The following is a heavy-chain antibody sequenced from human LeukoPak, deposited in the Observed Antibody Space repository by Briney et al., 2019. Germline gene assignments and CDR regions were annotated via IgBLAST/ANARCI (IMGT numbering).Heavy chain of an antibody. D-gene: IGHD5-12*01. CDR3: AKDGPVATIGIDY. V-gene: IGHV3-30*18. Sequence: GRSLRLSCAASGFTFSSYGMHWVRQAPGKGLEWVAVISYDGSNKYYADSVKGRFTISRDNSKNTLYLQMNSLRAEDTAVYYCAKDGPVATIGIDYWGQGTLVTVSS. CDR2: ISYDGSNK. J-gene: IGHJ4*02. CDR1: GFTFSSYG.